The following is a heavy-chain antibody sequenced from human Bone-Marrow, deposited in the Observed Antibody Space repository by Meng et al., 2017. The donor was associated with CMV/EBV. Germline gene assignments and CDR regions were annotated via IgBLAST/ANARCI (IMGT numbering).Heavy chain of an antibody. CDR1: GFPFSGYA. J-gene: IGHJ6*02. Sequence: GGSLRLSCAASGFPFSGYAMSWVHQAPGKGVEWVSAISGSGGSTYYADSVKGRFTISRDNSKNTLYLQMNRLRAEATAVYYCARVSGPVRYYEFWSGYYGMDVWGQGTTVTVSS. CDR2: ISGSGGST. V-gene: IGHV3-23*01. D-gene: IGHD3-3*01. CDR3: ARVSGPVRYYEFWSGYYGMDV.